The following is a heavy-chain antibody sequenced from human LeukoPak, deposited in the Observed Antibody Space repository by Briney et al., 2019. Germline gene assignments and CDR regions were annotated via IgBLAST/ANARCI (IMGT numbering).Heavy chain of an antibody. CDR3: ARDQPPVLSGEYYYGMDA. CDR2: INPNSGGT. V-gene: IGHV1-2*02. Sequence: ASVKVSCKASGYTFTGYYIHWVRQAPGQGLEWMGWINPNSGGTYYAQKFQGRVTVTRDTSINTAYMDLSRLISDDTAVYYCARDQPPVLSGEYYYGMDAWXQGTTVTVSS. D-gene: IGHD3-16*01. CDR1: GYTFTGYY. J-gene: IGHJ6*01.